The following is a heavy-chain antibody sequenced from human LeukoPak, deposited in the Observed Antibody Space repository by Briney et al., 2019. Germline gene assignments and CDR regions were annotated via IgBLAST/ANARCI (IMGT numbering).Heavy chain of an antibody. CDR1: GFTFSSYE. J-gene: IGHJ4*02. Sequence: GGSLRLSCAASGFTFSSYEMNWVRQAPGKGLEWISYISSSSSTIYYADSVKGRFTISRDNSKNTLFLQMNSLRAGDTAVYYCARGTVTMVDYWGQGTLVTVSS. V-gene: IGHV3-48*01. CDR3: ARGTVTMVDY. CDR2: ISSSSSTI. D-gene: IGHD3-10*01.